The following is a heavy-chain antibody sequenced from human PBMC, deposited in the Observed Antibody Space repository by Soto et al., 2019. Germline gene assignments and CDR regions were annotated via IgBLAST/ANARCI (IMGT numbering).Heavy chain of an antibody. CDR2: IKSKTDGGTT. CDR1: GSTFRNAW. D-gene: IGHD6-13*01. V-gene: IGHV3-15*07. Sequence: EVQLVESGGGLVNLGGPLRLSLQASGSTFRNAWINWFRQVPGKGREWVGRIKSKTDGGTTDYAAPVKGRFTISRDDSKNTLYLQMNSLKTEDTAVYYCTTEESIAAAGYFDYWGQGTLVTVSS. J-gene: IGHJ4*02. CDR3: TTEESIAAAGYFDY.